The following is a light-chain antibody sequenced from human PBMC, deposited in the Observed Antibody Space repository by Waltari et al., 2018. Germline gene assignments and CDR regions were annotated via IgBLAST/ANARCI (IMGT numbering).Light chain of an antibody. CDR2: KAS. Sequence: DIQMTQSPSTLSASAGDRVTITCRASQSVSSWLAWYQQKPGKAPKLLIYKASSLQSGVPSRFSGSGSGTEFTLTISSLQPDDFATYYCQQYASYPLTFGGGTKLEIK. CDR1: QSVSSW. J-gene: IGKJ4*01. CDR3: QQYASYPLT. V-gene: IGKV1-5*03.